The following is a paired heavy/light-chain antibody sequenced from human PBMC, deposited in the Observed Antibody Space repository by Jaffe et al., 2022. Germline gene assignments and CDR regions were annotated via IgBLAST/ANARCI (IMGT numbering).Light chain of an antibody. V-gene: IGLV8-61*01. J-gene: IGLJ3*02. Sequence: QTVVTQEPSFSVSPGGTVTLTCGLSSGSVSTSHYPSWYQQIPGQAPLTLIYNTNTRSSGVPDRFSGSILGNKAALTITGAQADDDSDYYCVLYMDGAMLFGGGTKLTVL. CDR3: VLYMDGAML. CDR1: SGSVSTSHY. CDR2: NTN.
Heavy chain of an antibody. Sequence: QLQLQESGPGRVKPSETLSLTCTVSGGSINRSPYYWGWIRQPPGKGLEWIGSIYYSGSTYYNVSLKSRVTISVDTSKNQFSLKLSSVTAADTAVFYCARHTYCVGGICDRYFDSWGQGTLVTVSS. CDR3: ARHTYCVGGICDRYFDS. J-gene: IGHJ4*02. CDR1: GGSINRSPYY. CDR2: IYYSGST. V-gene: IGHV4-39*01. D-gene: IGHD2-15*01.